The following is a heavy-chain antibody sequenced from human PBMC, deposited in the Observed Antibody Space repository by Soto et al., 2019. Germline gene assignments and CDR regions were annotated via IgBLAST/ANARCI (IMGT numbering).Heavy chain of an antibody. CDR2: ISYDGSNK. CDR1: GFTFSSYG. CDR3: AKGGAFTYYDFWSGYFPTIHYYYYYGMDV. Sequence: GGSLRLSCAASGFTFSSYGMHWVRQAPGKGLEWVAVISYDGSNKYYADSVKGRFTISRENSKNTLYLQMNSLRAEDTAVYYCAKGGAFTYYDFWSGYFPTIHYYYYYGMDVWGQGTTVTVSS. D-gene: IGHD3-3*01. V-gene: IGHV3-30*18. J-gene: IGHJ6*02.